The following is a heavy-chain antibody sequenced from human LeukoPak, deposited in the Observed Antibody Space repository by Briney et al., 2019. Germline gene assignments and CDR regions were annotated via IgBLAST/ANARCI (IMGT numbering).Heavy chain of an antibody. CDR2: IYHSGST. V-gene: IGHV4-38-2*02. D-gene: IGHD3-22*01. CDR1: GYSISSGYY. Sequence: PSETLSLTCTVSGYSISSGYYWGWIRQPPGKGLEWIGSIYHSGSTYYNPSLKSRVTISVDTSKNQFSLKLSSVTAADTAVYYCASSSSGYYWAIFDYWGQGTLVTVSS. J-gene: IGHJ4*02. CDR3: ASSSSGYYWAIFDY.